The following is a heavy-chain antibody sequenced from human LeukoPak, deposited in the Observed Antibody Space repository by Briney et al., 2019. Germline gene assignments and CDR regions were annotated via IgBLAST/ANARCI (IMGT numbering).Heavy chain of an antibody. CDR3: ARDKSGGGRLVTDY. Sequence: ASVKVSRKASGYTFTSYGISWVRQAPGQGLEWMGWINTYNGNTNYAQKLQGRVTMTTDTSTTTAYMELRSLSSDDTALYYCARDKSGGGRLVTDYWGQGTLVTVSS. CDR2: INTYNGNT. CDR1: GYTFTSYG. V-gene: IGHV1-18*01. J-gene: IGHJ4*02. D-gene: IGHD2-21*02.